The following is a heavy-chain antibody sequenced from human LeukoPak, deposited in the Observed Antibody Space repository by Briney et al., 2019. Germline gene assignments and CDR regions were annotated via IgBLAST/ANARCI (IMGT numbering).Heavy chain of an antibody. Sequence: PGGSLRLSCAASGFTFSSCEMNWVRQAPGKGLEWVSYISSSGSTIYYADSVKGRFTISRDNAKNSLYLQMNSLRAEDTAVYYCARAPMGTGYLNWFDPWGQGTLVTVSS. CDR3: ARAPMGTGYLNWFDP. D-gene: IGHD3/OR15-3a*01. CDR2: ISSSGSTI. J-gene: IGHJ5*02. CDR1: GFTFSSCE. V-gene: IGHV3-48*03.